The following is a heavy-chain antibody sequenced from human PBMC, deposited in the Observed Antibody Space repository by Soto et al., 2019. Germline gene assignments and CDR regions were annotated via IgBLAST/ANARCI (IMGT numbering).Heavy chain of an antibody. CDR3: ARVMGATTDYYYYGMDV. Sequence: PGESLKLSCKGSGYSFTRYWIGWVRQMPGKGLEWMGIIYPGDSDTRYSPSFQGQVTISADKSISTAYLQWSSLKASDTAMYYCARVMGATTDYYYYGMDVWGQGTTVTVS. D-gene: IGHD1-26*01. V-gene: IGHV5-51*01. CDR2: IYPGDSDT. J-gene: IGHJ6*02. CDR1: GYSFTRYW.